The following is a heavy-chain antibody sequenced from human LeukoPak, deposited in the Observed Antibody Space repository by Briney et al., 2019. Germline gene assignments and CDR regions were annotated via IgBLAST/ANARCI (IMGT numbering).Heavy chain of an antibody. D-gene: IGHD5-18*01. V-gene: IGHV4-38-2*02. CDR3: ARVWDTATSDAFDI. CDR1: GYSISSGYY. CDR2: IYHSGST. Sequence: ASETLSLTCTVSGYSISSGYYWGWIRQPPGKGLEWIGSIYHSGSTYYNPSLKSRVTISVDTSKNQFSLKLSSVTAADTAVYYCARVWDTATSDAFDIWGQGTMVTVSS. J-gene: IGHJ3*02.